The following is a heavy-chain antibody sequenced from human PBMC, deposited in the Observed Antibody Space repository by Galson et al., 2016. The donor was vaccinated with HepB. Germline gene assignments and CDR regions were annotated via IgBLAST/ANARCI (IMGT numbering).Heavy chain of an antibody. V-gene: IGHV4-59*01. D-gene: IGHD6-19*01. CDR1: GASISGYY. Sequence: TLSLTCTVSGASISGYYLSWIRQPPGKGLEWIGYIYYSGRTNYNPSLKSRVTISVDTSKNQFSLKLSSVTAADTAVYYCARDASGGWYGFHFGMDVWGQGTTVTFSS. J-gene: IGHJ6*02. CDR2: IYYSGRT. CDR3: ARDASGGWYGFHFGMDV.